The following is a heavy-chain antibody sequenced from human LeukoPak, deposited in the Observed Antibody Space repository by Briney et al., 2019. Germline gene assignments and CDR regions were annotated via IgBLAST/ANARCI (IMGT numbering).Heavy chain of an antibody. CDR1: GYTFTSYG. J-gene: IGHJ4*02. Sequence: ASVKVSCKASGYTFTSYGISWVRQAPGQGLEWMGWISAYNGNTNYAQKLQGRVTMTTDTSTSTAYMELWSLRSDDTAVYYCARDGSGDTAMDPTYYYFDYWGQGTLVTVSS. CDR3: ARDGSGDTAMDPTYYYFDY. CDR2: ISAYNGNT. D-gene: IGHD5-18*01. V-gene: IGHV1-18*01.